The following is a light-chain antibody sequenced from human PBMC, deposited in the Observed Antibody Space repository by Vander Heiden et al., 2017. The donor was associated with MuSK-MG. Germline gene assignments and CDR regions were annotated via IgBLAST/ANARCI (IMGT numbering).Light chain of an antibody. CDR2: AAS. CDR3: QQSYSTRLS. V-gene: IGKV1-39*01. CDR1: QSISSY. Sequence: IQMTQPPSSLSASVGDRVTITCRASQSISSYLNWYQQKPGKAPKLLIYAASSLQSGVPSRFSGSGSGTDFTLTISSLQPEDFATYYCQQSYSTRLSFGQGTKLEIK. J-gene: IGKJ2*03.